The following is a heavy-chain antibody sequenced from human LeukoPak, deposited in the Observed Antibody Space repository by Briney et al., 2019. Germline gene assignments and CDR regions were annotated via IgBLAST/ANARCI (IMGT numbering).Heavy chain of an antibody. CDR3: ARDRPFYYDSSGYPYYFDY. V-gene: IGHV1-18*01. CDR2: ISAYSGNT. CDR1: GYTFTSYG. Sequence: ASVKVSCKASGYTFTSYGISWVRQAPGQGLEWMGWISAYSGNTNYAQKLQGRVTMTTDTSTSTAYMELRSLRSDDTAVYYCARDRPFYYDSSGYPYYFDYWGQGTLVTVSS. J-gene: IGHJ4*02. D-gene: IGHD3-22*01.